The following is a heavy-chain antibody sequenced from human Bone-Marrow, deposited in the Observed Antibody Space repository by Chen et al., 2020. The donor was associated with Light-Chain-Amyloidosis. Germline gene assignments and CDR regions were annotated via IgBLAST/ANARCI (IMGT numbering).Heavy chain of an antibody. Sequence: EVQLEQSGPEVKKPGESLKISCKASGYTFPNYWIGWVRQMPGKGLEWMGVIYPDDSDARYSPSFEGQVTISADKSITTAYLQWRSLKASDTAMYYCARRRDGYNVDYWGQGTLVTVSS. D-gene: IGHD5-12*01. V-gene: IGHV5-51*01. CDR3: ARRRDGYNVDY. J-gene: IGHJ4*02. CDR1: GYTFPNYW. CDR2: IYPDDSDA.